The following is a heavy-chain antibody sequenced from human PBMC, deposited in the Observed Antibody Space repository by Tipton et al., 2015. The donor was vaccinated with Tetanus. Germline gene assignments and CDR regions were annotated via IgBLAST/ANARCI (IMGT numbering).Heavy chain of an antibody. J-gene: IGHJ1*01. CDR3: AGVTAQRTELYFEH. CDR2: VYYTGDT. CDR1: GFNVRANY. Sequence: LRLSCAASGFNVRANYLTWVRQTPGKGLEWVGYVYYTGDTNYNPSLKSRVTISMDRSENQISLKMTSVTAADTAVYYCAGVTAQRTELYFEHWGQGTQVTVSS. V-gene: IGHV4-59*02. D-gene: IGHD2-8*02.